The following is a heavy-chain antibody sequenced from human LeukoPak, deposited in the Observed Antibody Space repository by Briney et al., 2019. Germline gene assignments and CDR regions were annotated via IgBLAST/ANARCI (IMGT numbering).Heavy chain of an antibody. CDR3: AKDIFVCGYSSSWFPLDY. CDR1: GFTFSSHW. V-gene: IGHV3-74*01. CDR2: INSDGSST. J-gene: IGHJ4*02. D-gene: IGHD6-13*01. Sequence: GGSLRLSCAASGFTFSSHWMHWVRQGPGKGLVWVSRINSDGSSTTYADSVKGRFTISRDNSKNSLYLQMNSLRTEDTALYYCAKDIFVCGYSSSWFPLDYWGQGTLVTVSS.